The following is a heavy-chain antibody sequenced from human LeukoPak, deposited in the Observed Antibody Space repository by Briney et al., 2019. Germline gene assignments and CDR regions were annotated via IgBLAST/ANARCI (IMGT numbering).Heavy chain of an antibody. CDR2: IRYDGSNK. D-gene: IGHD2-2*01. J-gene: IGHJ4*02. CDR1: GFTFSSYG. Sequence: GGSLRLSCAASGFTFSSYGMHWVRQAPGKGLEWVAFIRYDGSNKYYADSVKGRFTISRDNSKNTLYLQMNSLRAEDTAVYYCAKDLVVVPAADRFDYWGQGTLVTVSS. V-gene: IGHV3-30*02. CDR3: AKDLVVVPAADRFDY.